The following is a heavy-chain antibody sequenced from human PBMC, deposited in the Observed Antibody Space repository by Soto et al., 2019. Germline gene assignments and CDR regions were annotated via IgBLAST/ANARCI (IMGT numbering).Heavy chain of an antibody. CDR2: ISGSGGST. V-gene: IGHV3-23*01. D-gene: IGHD6-13*01. CDR3: AKDLGEQQLVFGFDY. CDR1: GFTFSSYA. J-gene: IGHJ4*02. Sequence: GGSLRLSCAASGFTFSSYAMSWVRQAPGKGLEWVSAISGSGGSTYHADSVKGRFTISRDNSKNTLYLQMNSLRAEDTAVYYCAKDLGEQQLVFGFDYWGQGTLVTVSS.